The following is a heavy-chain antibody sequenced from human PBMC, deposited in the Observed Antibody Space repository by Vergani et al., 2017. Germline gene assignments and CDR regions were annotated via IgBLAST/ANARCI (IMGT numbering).Heavy chain of an antibody. Sequence: QVQLVESGGGVVQPGRSLRLSCAASGFTFSSYGMHWVRQAPGKGLEWVAVISYDGSKKYYADSVKGRFTISRDNSKNTLYLQMNSLRAEDTAVYYCAKLVVGGWARFSSDYWGQGTLVTVSS. CDR3: AKLVVGGWARFSSDY. CDR1: GFTFSSYG. D-gene: IGHD6-19*01. CDR2: ISYDGSKK. V-gene: IGHV3-30*18. J-gene: IGHJ4*02.